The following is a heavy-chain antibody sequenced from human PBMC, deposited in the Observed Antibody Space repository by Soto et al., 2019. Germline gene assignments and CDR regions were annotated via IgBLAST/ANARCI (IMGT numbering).Heavy chain of an antibody. CDR2: IYSGGST. D-gene: IGHD6-13*01. Sequence: EVQLVESGGGLIQPGGSLRLSCAASGFTVSSNDMSWVRQVPGKGLECVSLIYSGGSTYYADSVRGRFTISRENSKNTLYLQMNSLRDEDTAVYYCASGIAAAGTFDYWGQGTLVTVSS. J-gene: IGHJ4*02. V-gene: IGHV3-53*01. CDR1: GFTVSSND. CDR3: ASGIAAAGTFDY.